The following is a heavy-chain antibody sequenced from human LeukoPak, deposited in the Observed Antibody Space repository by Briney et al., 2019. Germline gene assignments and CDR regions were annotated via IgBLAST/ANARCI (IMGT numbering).Heavy chain of an antibody. J-gene: IGHJ6*02. V-gene: IGHV3-48*04. CDR3: ARASPYSHYYGMDV. Sequence: GGSLRLSCAASGFTFSSYAMSWVRQAPGKGLEWVSYISHSGTSTYYADSVKGRFTISRDNAKTSLFLQMNSLSAEDTATYYCARASPYSHYYGMDVWGQGTTVTVSS. CDR1: GFTFSSYA. CDR2: ISHSGTST.